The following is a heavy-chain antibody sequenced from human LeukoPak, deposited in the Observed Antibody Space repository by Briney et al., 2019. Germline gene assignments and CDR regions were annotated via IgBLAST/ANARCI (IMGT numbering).Heavy chain of an antibody. J-gene: IGHJ4*02. D-gene: IGHD3-22*01. CDR3: ARGSSGYYHFDY. V-gene: IGHV3-53*01. CDR1: GFTVSSNY. CDR2: IYSGGST. Sequence: GGSLRLSCAASGFTVSSNYMSWVRQAPGKGLEWVSVIYSGGSTYYPDSVKGRFTISRDNSKNTLYLQMNSLRAEDTAVYYCARGSSGYYHFDYWGQGTLVTVSS.